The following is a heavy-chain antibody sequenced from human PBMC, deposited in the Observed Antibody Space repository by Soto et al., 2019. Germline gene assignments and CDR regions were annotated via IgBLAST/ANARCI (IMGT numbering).Heavy chain of an antibody. CDR2: TYYSGST. J-gene: IGHJ5*02. V-gene: IGHV4-59*01. CDR1: GGSISSYY. D-gene: IGHD1-26*01. Sequence: KPSETLSLTCTVSGGSISSYYWSWIRQPPGKGLEWIGYTYYSGSTNYNPSLKSRVTISVDTSKNQFSLKLSSVTAADTAVYYCARSLSGSKPGLWFDPWGQGTLVTVSS. CDR3: ARSLSGSKPGLWFDP.